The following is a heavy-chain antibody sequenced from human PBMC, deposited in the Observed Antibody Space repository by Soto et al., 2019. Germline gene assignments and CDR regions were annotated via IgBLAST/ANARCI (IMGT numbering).Heavy chain of an antibody. Sequence: GGSLRLSCAASGFTFSSYGMHWVRQAPGKGLEWVAVISYDGSNKYYADSVKGRFTISRDNSKNTLYLQMNSLRAEDTAVYYCARGDFWSGYPDMRYYYYGMDVWS. D-gene: IGHD3-3*01. V-gene: IGHV3-30*03. CDR1: GFTFSSYG. CDR3: ARGDFWSGYPDMRYYYYGMDV. J-gene: IGHJ6*02. CDR2: ISYDGSNK.